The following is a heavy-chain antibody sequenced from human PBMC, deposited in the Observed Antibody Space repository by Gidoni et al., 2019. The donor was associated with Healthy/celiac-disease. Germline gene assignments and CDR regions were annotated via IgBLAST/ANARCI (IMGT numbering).Heavy chain of an antibody. CDR1: GFTYDDYA. Sequence: EVQLGESGGVVVQPGVFVRLSGTASGFTYDDYAIHWVRLAPGKVLEWVSLISWDGGSTYYADSVKGRFTISRDNSKNSLYLQMNSLRAEDTDLYYCAKDMAVAGPDHYYYGVDVWGQGTTVTVSS. CDR2: ISWDGGST. J-gene: IGHJ6*02. CDR3: AKDMAVAGPDHYYYGVDV. D-gene: IGHD6-19*01. V-gene: IGHV3-43D*03.